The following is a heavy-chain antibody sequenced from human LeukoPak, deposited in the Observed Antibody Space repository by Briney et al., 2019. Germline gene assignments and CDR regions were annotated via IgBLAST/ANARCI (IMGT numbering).Heavy chain of an antibody. CDR2: IRDSGET. CDR1: GFSVRNYY. J-gene: IGHJ5*02. CDR3: ARDRAVTQDWVEFDP. Sequence: GGSVSLFRAGSGFSVRNYYMRWVRQARGKGRVWVSLIRDSGETFYADSVKGRFTISRDNSKNTMYLQMNRLRVEDTAVYFCARDRAVTQDWVEFDPWGQGTLVTVSS. V-gene: IGHV3-66*01. D-gene: IGHD3/OR15-3a*01.